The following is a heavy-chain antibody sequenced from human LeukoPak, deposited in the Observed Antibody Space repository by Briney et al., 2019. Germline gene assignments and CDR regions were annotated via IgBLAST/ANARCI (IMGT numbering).Heavy chain of an antibody. V-gene: IGHV1-69*05. D-gene: IGHD3-22*01. J-gene: IGHJ3*01. CDR3: ARDDPFYYHNGGGGLT. Sequence: SMKASCKASGGTFTNYTIHWVRQVPGQGLEWMGRIIPIFGTGNYAQRFHDRVTITTDGSTYTAYMQLSSLTSEDTAVYYCARDDPFYYHNGGGGLTWGQGTMVTVSS. CDR2: IIPIFGTG. CDR1: GGTFTNYT.